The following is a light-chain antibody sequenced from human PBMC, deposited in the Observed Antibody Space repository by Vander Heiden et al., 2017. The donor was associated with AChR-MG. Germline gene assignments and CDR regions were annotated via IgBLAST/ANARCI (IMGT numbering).Light chain of an antibody. J-gene: IGLJ2*01. Sequence: QSALTQPPSASASPGQSVTISFSGTTTYIGGYDYFSWYQRQPGKAPKLIINEVSKRPSGVPDRLSGSKSGNTASMTVSGLQADDEADYYCSSYAGGNFIIFGGGTKLTVL. CDR2: EVS. CDR3: SSYAGGNFII. V-gene: IGLV2-8*01. CDR1: TTYIGGYDY.